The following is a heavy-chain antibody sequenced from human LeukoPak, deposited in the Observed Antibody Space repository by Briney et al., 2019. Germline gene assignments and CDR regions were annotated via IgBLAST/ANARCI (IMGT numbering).Heavy chain of an antibody. CDR1: GFTFSSYS. D-gene: IGHD6-19*01. J-gene: IGHJ4*02. V-gene: IGHV3-21*01. CDR3: AIPGDSSGSFDY. Sequence: GGSLRLSCAASGFTFSSYSMNWVRQAPGKGLEWVSSISSSSSYIYYADSVKGRFTISRDNAKNSLYLQMNSLRAEDTAVYYCAIPGDSSGSFDYWGQGTLVTVSS. CDR2: ISSSSSYI.